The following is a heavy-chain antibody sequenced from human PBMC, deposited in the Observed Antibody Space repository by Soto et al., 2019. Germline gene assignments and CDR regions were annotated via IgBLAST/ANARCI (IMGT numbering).Heavy chain of an antibody. V-gene: IGHV3-7*01. D-gene: IGHD3-10*01. CDR2: IKQDGSEK. CDR3: ASWSDYYGSGSYYSY. Sequence: GSLRLSCAASGFTVSSYWMSWVRQAPGKGLEWVANIKQDGSEKYYVDSVKGRFTISRDNAKNPLYLQMNSLRAEDTAVYYCASWSDYYGSGSYYSYWGQGTLVTVSS. J-gene: IGHJ4*02. CDR1: GFTVSSYW.